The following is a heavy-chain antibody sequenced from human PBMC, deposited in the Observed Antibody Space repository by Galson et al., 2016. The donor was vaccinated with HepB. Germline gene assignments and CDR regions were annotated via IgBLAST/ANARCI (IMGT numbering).Heavy chain of an antibody. D-gene: IGHD3-3*01. Sequence: SLRLSCAVSGFSFSTYYMGWVRQAPGKGLLWISRVNTDGSTTTYADSAKGRFTNSRDNAKNTLFLQMNRLRAEDTALYYCVREETMFGSDSAFDVWGQGTMVTVAS. CDR3: VREETMFGSDSAFDV. J-gene: IGHJ3*01. V-gene: IGHV3-74*01. CDR1: GFSFSTYY. CDR2: VNTDGSTT.